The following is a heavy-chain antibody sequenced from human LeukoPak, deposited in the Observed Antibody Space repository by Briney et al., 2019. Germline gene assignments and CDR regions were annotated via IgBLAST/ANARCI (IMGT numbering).Heavy chain of an antibody. CDR1: GFTVSSNY. V-gene: IGHV3-23*01. J-gene: IGHJ4*02. CDR2: ISGSGGST. Sequence: GGSLKLSCAASGFTVSSNYMSWVRQAPGKRLEWVSAISGSGGSTYYADSVKGPFTISRDNSKNTLYLQMNSLRAEDTAVYYCARDHGHGDYHFDYWGQGTLVTVSS. CDR3: ARDHGHGDYHFDY. D-gene: IGHD4-17*01.